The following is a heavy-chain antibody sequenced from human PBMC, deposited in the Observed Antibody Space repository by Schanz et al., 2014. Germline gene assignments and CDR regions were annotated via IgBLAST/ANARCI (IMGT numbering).Heavy chain of an antibody. CDR2: IGYLGDT. CDR1: GFTLSNSD. CDR3: AKGMGYCSGGTCYDYYYYGLDV. V-gene: IGHV3-13*01. Sequence: EVQLVESGGGLVQPGGSLRVSCAASGFTLSNSDMHWVRQGTGKGLEWVSTIGYLGDTYYPDSVKGRFTISRDNSENTLYLQMNSLSADDTAVFYCAKGMGYCSGGTCYDYYYYGLDVWGQGTTVTVSS. J-gene: IGHJ6*02. D-gene: IGHD2-15*01.